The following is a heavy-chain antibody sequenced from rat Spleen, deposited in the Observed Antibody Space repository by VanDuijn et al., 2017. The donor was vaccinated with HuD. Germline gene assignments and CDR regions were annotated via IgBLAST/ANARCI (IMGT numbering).Heavy chain of an antibody. V-gene: IGHV5-31*01. CDR1: GFTFNNYW. CDR3: TRESRSPGGFDY. J-gene: IGHJ2*01. Sequence: EVQLVESGGGLVQPGRSLKLSCVASGFTFNNYWMTWIRQAPGKGLEWVASITNTGGSTYYPDSVKGRFTISRDNAKSTLYLQMNSLRSEDTATYYCTRESRSPGGFDYWGQGVMVTVSS. D-gene: IGHD1-4*01. CDR2: ITNTGGST.